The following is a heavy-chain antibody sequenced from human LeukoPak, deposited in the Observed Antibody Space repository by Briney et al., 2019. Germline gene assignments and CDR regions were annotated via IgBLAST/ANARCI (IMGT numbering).Heavy chain of an antibody. CDR2: IYHSGST. J-gene: IGHJ4*02. CDR1: GGSISSGGYS. CDR3: ASLERDGYNKGDY. V-gene: IGHV4-30-2*01. D-gene: IGHD5-24*01. Sequence: SQTLSLTCAVSGGSISSGGYSWSWIRQPPGKGLEWIGYIYHSGSTYYNPSLKSRVTISVDRSKNQLSLKLSSVTAADTAVYYCASLERDGYNKGDYWGQGTLVTVSS.